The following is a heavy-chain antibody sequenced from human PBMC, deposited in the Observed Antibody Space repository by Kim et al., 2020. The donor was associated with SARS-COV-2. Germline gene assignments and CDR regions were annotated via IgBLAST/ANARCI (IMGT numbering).Heavy chain of an antibody. V-gene: IGHV4-59*13. D-gene: IGHD3-10*01. CDR1: GGSIDNYY. J-gene: IGHJ4*02. Sequence: SETLSLTCTVSGGSIDNYYWNWLRQPPGRGLEWIGYVYYNGFTLYNPPLKSRVTISVDTSKNHFSLKINALTTADMAVYYCARGGWYYGSGSRNFDYWGRGTLVTVSS. CDR3: ARGGWYYGSGSRNFDY. CDR2: VYYNGFT.